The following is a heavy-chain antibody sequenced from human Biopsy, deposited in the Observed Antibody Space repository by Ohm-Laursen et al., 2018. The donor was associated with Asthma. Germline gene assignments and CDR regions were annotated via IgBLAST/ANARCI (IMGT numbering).Heavy chain of an antibody. Sequence: TLSLTCTVSPGSINDYYWNWIRQFPGKGLEWIGYVHSTGSTRFNPSLKSRLTISVDTSVDQVSLKLTSETAADTAVYYCVRATSTWSQSGPHYFDHWGQGTLVTVSP. CDR3: VRATSTWSQSGPHYFDH. CDR1: PGSINDYY. D-gene: IGHD6-13*01. CDR2: VHSTGST. J-gene: IGHJ4*02. V-gene: IGHV4-59*01.